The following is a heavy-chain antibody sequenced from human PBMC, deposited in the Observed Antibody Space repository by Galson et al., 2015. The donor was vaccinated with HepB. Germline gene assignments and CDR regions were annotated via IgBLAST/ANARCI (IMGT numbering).Heavy chain of an antibody. CDR2: IKAKVDGGTS. Sequence: SLRLSCAASGLSFNNAWMSWVRRAPGKGLEWVGQIKAKVDGGTSDYAAPVKGRFFISRDDSKNTMYLQMNSLKAEDTAVYYCTTEDGPYSDTYFGIWGQGTLVTVSS. CDR3: TTEDGPYSDTYFGI. D-gene: IGHD2/OR15-2a*01. J-gene: IGHJ4*02. CDR1: GLSFNNAW. V-gene: IGHV3-15*01.